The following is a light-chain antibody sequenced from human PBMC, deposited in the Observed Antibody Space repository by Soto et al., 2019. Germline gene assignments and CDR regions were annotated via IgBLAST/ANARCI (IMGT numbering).Light chain of an antibody. Sequence: DIQMTQSPSSLSASVGDTVTIACRASRSISNYLNWYQQKPGRAPNLLISGASTLQRGVPSGFSGSGSGTTFTLTITSLQPDDFAIYFCQQSYTAPFTFGPGTKVEIK. CDR2: GAS. CDR3: QQSYTAPFT. V-gene: IGKV1-39*01. CDR1: RSISNY. J-gene: IGKJ3*01.